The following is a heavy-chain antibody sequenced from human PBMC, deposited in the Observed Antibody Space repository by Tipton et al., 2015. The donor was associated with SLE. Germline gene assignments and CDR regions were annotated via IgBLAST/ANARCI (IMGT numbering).Heavy chain of an antibody. CDR3: ARSMLTTKRVFDY. D-gene: IGHD3-16*01. Sequence: TLSLTCNVSGYSISSGYYWSWIRQPPGKGLEWIGYIYYTGSSNHNPSLKGRVTMSVDTSKNQFSLSVNSVTAADTAVYYCARSMLTTKRVFDYWGQGTLVTVSS. J-gene: IGHJ4*02. V-gene: IGHV4-61*01. CDR1: GYSISSGYY. CDR2: IYYTGSS.